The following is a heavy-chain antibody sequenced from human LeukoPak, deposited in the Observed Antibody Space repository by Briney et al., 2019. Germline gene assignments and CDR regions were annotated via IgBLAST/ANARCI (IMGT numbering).Heavy chain of an antibody. D-gene: IGHD1-1*01. Sequence: ASVKVSCKASGGTFSSYAISWVQQAPGQGLEWMGGIIPIFGTANYAQKFQGRVTITADKSTSTAYMELSSLRSEDTAVYYCARGPRTTGTTYYYYGMDVWGKGTTVTVSS. CDR1: GGTFSSYA. J-gene: IGHJ6*04. V-gene: IGHV1-69*06. CDR2: IIPIFGTA. CDR3: ARGPRTTGTTYYYYGMDV.